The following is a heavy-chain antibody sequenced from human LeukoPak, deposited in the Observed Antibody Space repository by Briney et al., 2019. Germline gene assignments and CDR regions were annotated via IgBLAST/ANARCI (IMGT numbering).Heavy chain of an antibody. V-gene: IGHV1-2*02. D-gene: IGHD3-9*01. Sequence: GASVKVSCKASGYTFTGYYMHWVRQAPGQGLEWMGWINPNSGGTNYAQKFQGRVTMTTDTSTSTAYMELRSLRSDDTAVYYCARDSPQYYDILTGQRPFDYWGQGTLVTVSS. J-gene: IGHJ4*02. CDR3: ARDSPQYYDILTGQRPFDY. CDR2: INPNSGGT. CDR1: GYTFTGYY.